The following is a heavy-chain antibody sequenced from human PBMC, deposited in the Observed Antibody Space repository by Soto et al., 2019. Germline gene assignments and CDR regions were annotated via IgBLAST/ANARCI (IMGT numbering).Heavy chain of an antibody. CDR3: ARVGGIGAPPGTDY. J-gene: IGHJ4*02. V-gene: IGHV1-69*01. Sequence: QVHLVQSGAEVKKPGSSVKVSCKASGSIFSSYAINWLRQAPGQGLEWMGAVIPILGQAYYAQDLHDRVSITADESTRTAYMELSSLRSEDTAVYFCARVGGIGAPPGTDYWGQGTLVTVSS. CDR1: GSIFSSYA. CDR2: VIPILGQA. D-gene: IGHD6-6*01.